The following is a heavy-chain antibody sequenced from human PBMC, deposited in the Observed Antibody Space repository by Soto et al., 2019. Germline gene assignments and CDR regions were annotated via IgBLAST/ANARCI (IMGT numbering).Heavy chain of an antibody. CDR2: IYYIGTT. CDR3: AKTGTTRPWFDP. Sequence: SETLSLTCTVSGGSISNGNYYWSWIRQLPGKGLEWIGNIYYIGTTSYNPSLKSRVTISIDTSKNQFSLKLRSVVAADTAMYYCAKTGTTRPWFDPWGQGTLVTVSS. D-gene: IGHD7-27*01. V-gene: IGHV4-31*03. CDR1: GGSISNGNYY. J-gene: IGHJ5*02.